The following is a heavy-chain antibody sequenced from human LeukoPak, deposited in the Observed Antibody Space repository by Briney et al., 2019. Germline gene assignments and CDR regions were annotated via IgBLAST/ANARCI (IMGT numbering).Heavy chain of an antibody. CDR2: IYSGGST. J-gene: IGHJ5*02. CDR1: GFTVSSNF. Sequence: GGSLRLSCAASGFTVSSNFMSWVRQAPGKGLEWVSVIYSGGSTYYADSVKGRFTISRDNSKNTLYLQMTSLRAEDTAVYYCARAATLAGPFDRWGQGTLVTVSS. V-gene: IGHV3-53*01. D-gene: IGHD2-15*01. CDR3: ARAATLAGPFDR.